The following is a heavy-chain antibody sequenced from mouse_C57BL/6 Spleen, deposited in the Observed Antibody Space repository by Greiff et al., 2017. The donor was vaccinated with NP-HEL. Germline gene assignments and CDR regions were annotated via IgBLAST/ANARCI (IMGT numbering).Heavy chain of an antibody. D-gene: IGHD2-12*01. Sequence: VQLQQPGAELVKPGASVKMSCKASGYTFTSYWITWVKQRPGQGLEWIGDIYPGSGSTNYNEKFKSKATLTVDTSSSTAYMQLSSLTSEDSAVYYCARDYSPTGGYAMDYWGQGTSVTVSS. V-gene: IGHV1-55*01. CDR2: IYPGSGST. J-gene: IGHJ4*01. CDR3: ARDYSPTGGYAMDY. CDR1: GYTFTSYW.